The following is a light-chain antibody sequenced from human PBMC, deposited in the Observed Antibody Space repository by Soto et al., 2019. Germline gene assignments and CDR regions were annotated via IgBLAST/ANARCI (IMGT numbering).Light chain of an antibody. Sequence: DIQMTHSPSTLSASVVYRVTITFRASQSISGWLAWFQQKPGKAPELLIYDASDLESGVSSRFSGSGSGTEFTLTISDLQPDDCATYYCQQYKSYPWTFGQGTKVDI. CDR3: QQYKSYPWT. CDR2: DAS. J-gene: IGKJ1*01. V-gene: IGKV1-5*01. CDR1: QSISGW.